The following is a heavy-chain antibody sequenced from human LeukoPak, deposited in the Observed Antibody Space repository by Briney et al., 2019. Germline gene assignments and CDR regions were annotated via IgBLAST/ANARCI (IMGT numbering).Heavy chain of an antibody. D-gene: IGHD6-19*01. Sequence: GESLKISCKGSGYSFTSYWIAWVRQMPGKGLEWMGIIFPDDSDTRYSPSFQDLVTISADKSISTAYLQWNSLKASDTAMYYCARHSDITVADSWGQGTLVTVSS. CDR2: IFPDDSDT. CDR1: GYSFTSYW. V-gene: IGHV5-51*01. CDR3: ARHSDITVADS. J-gene: IGHJ5*01.